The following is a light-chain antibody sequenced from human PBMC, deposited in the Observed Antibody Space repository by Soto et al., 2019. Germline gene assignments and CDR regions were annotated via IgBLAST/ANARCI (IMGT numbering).Light chain of an antibody. CDR3: EVSACLSCT. Sequence: GTLSLKKGERATLSCRASQSGSSNLAWYQQKPGQAPRLVSQCASSSATGVPDRFSGSGSGPDFTLTISCLEPEDGTGYRCEVSACLSCTSAQLTK. V-gene: IGKV3-20*01. CDR2: CAS. CDR1: QSGSSN. J-gene: IGKJ1*01.